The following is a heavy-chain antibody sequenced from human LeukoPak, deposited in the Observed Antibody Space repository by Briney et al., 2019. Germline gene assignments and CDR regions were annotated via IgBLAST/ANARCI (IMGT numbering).Heavy chain of an antibody. D-gene: IGHD3-10*01. J-gene: IGHJ4*02. Sequence: GSLRLSCAASGFTFSSYSMNWVRQAPGKGLEWIGSIYYSGSTYYNPSLKSRVTISVDTSKNQFSLKLSSVTAADTAVYYCARVRTGELWRLYFDYWGQGTLVTVSS. CDR2: IYYSGST. CDR3: ARVRTGELWRLYFDY. CDR1: GFTFSSYS. V-gene: IGHV4-39*07.